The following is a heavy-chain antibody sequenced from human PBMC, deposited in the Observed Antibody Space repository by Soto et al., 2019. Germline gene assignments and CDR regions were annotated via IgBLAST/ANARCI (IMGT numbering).Heavy chain of an antibody. Sequence: QVQLVESGGGVVQPGRSLRLSCEGSGFTFRNHGMHWIRQSPGKGLEWLAVIWYDGSEKYYADSVKGRFTISRDNSKKTHYIQMNNLKVEDTAIYYCARLSNNKVVDPWGQGTVVTVS. V-gene: IGHV3-33*01. D-gene: IGHD1-1*01. CDR2: IWYDGSEK. CDR3: ARLSNNKVVDP. CDR1: GFTFRNHG. J-gene: IGHJ5*02.